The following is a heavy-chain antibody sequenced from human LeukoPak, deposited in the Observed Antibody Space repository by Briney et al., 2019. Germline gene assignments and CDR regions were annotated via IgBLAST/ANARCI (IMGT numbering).Heavy chain of an antibody. Sequence: GGSLRLSCAASGFTFSSYGMHWVRQAPGKGLEWVSAISGSGGSTYYADSVKGRFTISRDNSKNTLYLQMNSLRAEDTAVYYCAKDFMVRGVIRPDYWGQGTLVTVSS. V-gene: IGHV3-23*01. CDR2: ISGSGGST. CDR3: AKDFMVRGVIRPDY. D-gene: IGHD3-10*01. J-gene: IGHJ4*02. CDR1: GFTFSSYG.